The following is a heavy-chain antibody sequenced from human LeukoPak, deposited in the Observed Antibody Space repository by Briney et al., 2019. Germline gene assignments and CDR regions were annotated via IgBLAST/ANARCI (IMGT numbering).Heavy chain of an antibody. J-gene: IGHJ3*02. V-gene: IGHV4-34*01. D-gene: IGHD4-11*01. CDR2: INHSGST. CDR3: ARDNSNYSGDAFDI. CDR1: GGSFSGYY. Sequence: PSETLSLTCAVYGGSFSGYYWSWIRQPPGKGLEWIGEINHSGSTNYNPSLKSRVTISVDTSKNQFSLKLSSVTAADTAVYYCARDNSNYSGDAFDIWGQGTMVTVSS.